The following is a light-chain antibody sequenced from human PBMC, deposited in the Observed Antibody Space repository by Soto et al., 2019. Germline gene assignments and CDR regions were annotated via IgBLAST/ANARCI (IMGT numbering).Light chain of an antibody. CDR1: QSISSW. CDR2: DVS. J-gene: IGKJ1*01. Sequence: DIQMTQSPSTLSASVGDRVTITCRASQSISSWLAWYHQKPGKAPKLLIYDVSSLESGVPSRFSGSGSGTEITLTISSLQPDDFTTYYCQQYNSYPWTFGQGTKVEIK. CDR3: QQYNSYPWT. V-gene: IGKV1-5*01.